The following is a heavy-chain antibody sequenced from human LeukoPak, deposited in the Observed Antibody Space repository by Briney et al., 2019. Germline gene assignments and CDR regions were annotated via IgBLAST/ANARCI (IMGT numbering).Heavy chain of an antibody. CDR3: ASRLLGNAFDI. Sequence: GGSLRLSCAASGFTFSSYTMNWVRQAPGKGLEWVSSISSSTGCIYYADSVKGRFTISRDNAKNSLYLQMNSLRAEDTAVYYCASRLLGNAFDIWGQGTMVTVSS. D-gene: IGHD2-8*02. V-gene: IGHV3-21*01. CDR1: GFTFSSYT. J-gene: IGHJ3*02. CDR2: ISSSTGCI.